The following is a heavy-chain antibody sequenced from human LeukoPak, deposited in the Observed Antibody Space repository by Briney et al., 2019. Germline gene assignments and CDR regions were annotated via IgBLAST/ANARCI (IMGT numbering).Heavy chain of an antibody. J-gene: IGHJ4*02. CDR1: GYTFTSYG. D-gene: IGHD2-21*02. V-gene: IGHV1-18*01. CDR2: ISAYNGNT. Sequence: GASVKVSCKASGYTFTSYGISWVRQAPGQGLEWMGWISAYNGNTNYAQKLQGRVTMTTDTSTSTAYMELRSLRSDDTAVYYCARPHTPYCGGDRYVDYWGQGTLVTVSS. CDR3: ARPHTPYCGGDRYVDY.